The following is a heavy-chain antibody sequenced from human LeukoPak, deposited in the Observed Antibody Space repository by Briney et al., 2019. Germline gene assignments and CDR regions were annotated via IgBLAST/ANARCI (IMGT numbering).Heavy chain of an antibody. V-gene: IGHV3-30*02. CDR2: IRYDGSNK. J-gene: IGHJ4*02. CDR1: GFTFSSYG. CDR3: AKGLGKSSGWATLDY. D-gene: IGHD6-19*01. Sequence: PGGSLRLSCAASGFTFSSYGMHWVRQAPGKGLEWVAFIRYDGSNKYYADSVKGRFTISRDNSKNTLYLQMNSLRAEDTAVYYCAKGLGKSSGWATLDYWGQGTLVTVSS.